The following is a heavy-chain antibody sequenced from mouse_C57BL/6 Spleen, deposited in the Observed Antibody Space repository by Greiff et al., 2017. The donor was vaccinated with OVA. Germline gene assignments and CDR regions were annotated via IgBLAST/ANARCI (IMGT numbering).Heavy chain of an antibody. CDR1: GFTFSSYG. D-gene: IGHD1-1*01. Sequence: EVKLMESGGDLVKPGGSLKLSCAASGFTFSSYGMSWVRQTPDKRLEWVATISSGGSYTNYTDSVKGRFTISRDNAKNTLYLQMSRLKSEDTAMYYCARPNPLDYYGSSPWYFDVWGTGTTVTVSS. J-gene: IGHJ1*03. CDR2: ISSGGSYT. CDR3: ARPNPLDYYGSSPWYFDV. V-gene: IGHV5-6*01.